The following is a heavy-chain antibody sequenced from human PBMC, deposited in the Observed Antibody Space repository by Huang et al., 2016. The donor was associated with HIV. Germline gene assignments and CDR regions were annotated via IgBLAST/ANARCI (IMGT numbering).Heavy chain of an antibody. CDR1: GGTFSSYA. J-gene: IGHJ5*02. CDR2: IIPICVTP. D-gene: IGHD1-1*01. Sequence: QVQLVQSGAEVKKPGSSVRVSCEAAGGTFSSYAINWVRQAPGQGLEWRGGIIPICVTPNYAQKFQGRVTITADESTSTAYMELSSLRSDDTAVYYCARDRKYDNAWYWFDPWGQGTLVTVSS. CDR3: ARDRKYDNAWYWFDP. V-gene: IGHV1-69*01.